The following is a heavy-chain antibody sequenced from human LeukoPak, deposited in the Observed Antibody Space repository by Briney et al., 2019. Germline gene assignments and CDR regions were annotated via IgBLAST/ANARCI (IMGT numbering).Heavy chain of an antibody. CDR1: GFTFSSYA. D-gene: IGHD1-7*01. CDR2: ISGSGSST. Sequence: GGSLRLSCAASGFTFSSYAMNWVRQAPGKGLEWVSAISGSGSSTYYADSVKGRFTISRDNSKNTVYLQMNSLRAEDTAVYYWATVRARGNYYFDCGGQGTLVTVSS. J-gene: IGHJ4*02. V-gene: IGHV3-23*01. CDR3: ATVRARGNYYFDC.